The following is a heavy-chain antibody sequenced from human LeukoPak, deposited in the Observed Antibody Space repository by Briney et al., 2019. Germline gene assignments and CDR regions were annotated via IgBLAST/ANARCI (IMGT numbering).Heavy chain of an antibody. CDR3: ATDEDYDILNDYYFYYYYYGMDV. D-gene: IGHD3-9*01. Sequence: ASVKVSCKASGYTFTSYGISWVRQAPGQGLEGMGWISAYNGNTNYAQKLQGRVTMTTDTSTSTAYMALRSLRYDDTAVYVCATDEDYDILNDYYFYYYYYGMDVWGHVTTVTASS. CDR2: ISAYNGNT. V-gene: IGHV1-18*01. CDR1: GYTFTSYG. J-gene: IGHJ6*02.